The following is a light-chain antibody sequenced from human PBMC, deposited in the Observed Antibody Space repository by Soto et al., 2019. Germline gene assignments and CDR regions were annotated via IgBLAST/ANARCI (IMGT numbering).Light chain of an antibody. CDR1: QSVSSN. CDR2: DAS. J-gene: IGKJ1*01. CDR3: QQRSNWPLTWT. V-gene: IGKV3-11*01. Sequence: EIVLTQSPATLSLSPGERATLSCRASQSVSSNLAWYQQKPGQAPRLLIYDASNRATGIPARFSGSGSGTDFPLTISSLEPEDFAVYYCQQRSNWPLTWTFGQGTKVEIK.